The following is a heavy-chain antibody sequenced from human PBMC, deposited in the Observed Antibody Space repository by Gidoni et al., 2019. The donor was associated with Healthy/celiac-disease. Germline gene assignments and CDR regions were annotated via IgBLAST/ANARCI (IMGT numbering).Heavy chain of an antibody. Sequence: QVQLQQWGAGLLKPSETLSLTCAVYGGSFSGYYWSWIRPPPGKGLEWIGEINHSGSTNYKPSLKSRVTIAVDTSKNQFSLKLSSVTAADTAVYYCARVNYDFWSGYYSKYYYYMDVWGKGTTVTVSS. CDR3: ARVNYDFWSGYYSKYYYYMDV. V-gene: IGHV4-34*01. CDR2: INHSGST. CDR1: GGSFSGYY. D-gene: IGHD3-3*01. J-gene: IGHJ6*03.